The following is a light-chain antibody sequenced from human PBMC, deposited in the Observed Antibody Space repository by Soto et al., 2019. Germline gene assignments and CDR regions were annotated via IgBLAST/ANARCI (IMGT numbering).Light chain of an antibody. V-gene: IGKV3-15*01. J-gene: IGKJ1*01. CDR2: AAS. CDR3: QHYHDWPPT. CDR1: QRVSSN. Sequence: EILLTQSPATLSVPPGESATLSCSASQRVSSNLAWYQQNPGQAPRLLIYAASTRATGIPARFSGGGSGTEFTLTISSLQSEDFAVYYCQHYHDWPPTFGQGTRVEIK.